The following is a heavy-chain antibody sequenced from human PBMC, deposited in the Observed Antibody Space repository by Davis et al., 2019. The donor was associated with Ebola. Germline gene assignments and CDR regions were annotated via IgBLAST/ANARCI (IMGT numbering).Heavy chain of an antibody. V-gene: IGHV1-46*01. CDR2: INPSGGST. D-gene: IGHD1-7*01. CDR1: GYTFIS. CDR3: ARDSSINWNYLTDY. J-gene: IGHJ4*02. Sequence: ASVKVSCKASGYTFISWVRQAPGQGLEWMGIINPSGGSTSYAQKFQGRVTMTRDTSTSTVYMELSSLRSEDTAVYYCARDSSINWNYLTDYWGQGTLVTVSS.